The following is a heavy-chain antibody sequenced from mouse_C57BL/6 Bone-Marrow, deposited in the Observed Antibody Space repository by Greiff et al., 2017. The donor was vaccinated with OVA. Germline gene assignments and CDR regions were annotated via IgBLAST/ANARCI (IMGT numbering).Heavy chain of an antibody. CDR2: IDPSDSYT. V-gene: IGHV1-69*01. D-gene: IGHD1-1*01. Sequence: QVQLQQPGAELVMPGASVKLSCKASGYTFTSYWMHWVKQRPGQGLEWIGEIDPSDSYTNYNQKFKGKSTLTVDKSSSTAYMQLSSLTSEDSAVYYRARGGITTVVDWGQGTTLTVSS. J-gene: IGHJ2*01. CDR3: ARGGITTVVD. CDR1: GYTFTSYW.